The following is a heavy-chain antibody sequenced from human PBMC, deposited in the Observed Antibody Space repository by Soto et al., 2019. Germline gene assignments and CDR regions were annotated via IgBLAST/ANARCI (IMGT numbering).Heavy chain of an antibody. CDR2: IYYSGST. CDR1: GGSISSYY. J-gene: IGHJ6*02. D-gene: IGHD1-1*01. CDR3: ARDKVNIGVDGTHYFYGMDV. V-gene: IGHV4-59*01. Sequence: QVQLQESGPGLVKPSETLSLTCTVSGGSISSYYWSWIRQPPGKGLEWIGYIYYSGSTKYNPSLKDRGTISVDTSKNQFSLKLSSVTAADTAVYYCARDKVNIGVDGTHYFYGMDVWGQGTTVTVSS.